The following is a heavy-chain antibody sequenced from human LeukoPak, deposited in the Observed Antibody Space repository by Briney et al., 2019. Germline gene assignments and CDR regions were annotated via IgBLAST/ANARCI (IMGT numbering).Heavy chain of an antibody. Sequence: SETLSLTCTVSGGSISSYYWSWIRQPPGKGLEWIGYIYYSGSTNYNPSLKSRVTISVDTSKNQFSLKLSSVTAADTAVYYCATDSSGYYPYYYYYYMDVWGKGTTVTVSS. CDR2: IYYSGST. J-gene: IGHJ6*03. V-gene: IGHV4-59*01. CDR3: ATDSSGYYPYYYYYYMDV. CDR1: GGSISSYY. D-gene: IGHD3-22*01.